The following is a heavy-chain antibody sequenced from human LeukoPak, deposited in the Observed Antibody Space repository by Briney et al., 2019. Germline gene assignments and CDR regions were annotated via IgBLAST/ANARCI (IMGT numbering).Heavy chain of an antibody. CDR2: VSGSGGST. CDR1: GFTFSSYS. D-gene: IGHD1-26*01. J-gene: IGHJ4*02. Sequence: GGSLRLSCAASGFTFSSYSMNWVRQAPGKGLEWVSGVSGSGGSTYYADSVKGRFTISRDNSKNTLYLQMNRLRVEDTAVYYCAKVSSFQVGTIGPYFDYWGQGALVTVSS. V-gene: IGHV3-23*01. CDR3: AKVSSFQVGTIGPYFDY.